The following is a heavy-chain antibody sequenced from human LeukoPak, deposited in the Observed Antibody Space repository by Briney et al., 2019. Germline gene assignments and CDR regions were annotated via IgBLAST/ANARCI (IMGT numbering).Heavy chain of an antibody. CDR3: ARAMSY. J-gene: IGHJ4*02. Sequence: GGSLRLSCAASGFTFSNAWMNWVRQAPGKGLEWVSIINSSGKTYYADSVQGRFTISRDSSKNTLYLQMNNLRAEDTAVYYCARAMSYWDQGTLVTVSS. CDR2: INSSGKT. CDR1: GFTFSNAW. V-gene: IGHV3-53*01.